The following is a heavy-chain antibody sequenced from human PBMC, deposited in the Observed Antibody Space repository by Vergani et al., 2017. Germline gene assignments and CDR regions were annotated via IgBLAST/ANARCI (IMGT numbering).Heavy chain of an antibody. CDR3: TTVPRYGGDCSCYWLRDHHYYGMDV. Sequence: EVQLVESGGGIVKPGGSLRLSCVASGFSFRNAWMNWVRRTPGKGLEWVGRIKSTIDRGTTDDAAAVNGSFTISRDESKDTLLLQMNGVKTEDIGLYYCTTVPRYGGDCSCYWLRDHHYYGMDVWGQGTTVTVSS. CDR1: GFSFRNAW. V-gene: IGHV3-15*07. D-gene: IGHD4-23*01. J-gene: IGHJ6*02. CDR2: IKSTIDRGTT.